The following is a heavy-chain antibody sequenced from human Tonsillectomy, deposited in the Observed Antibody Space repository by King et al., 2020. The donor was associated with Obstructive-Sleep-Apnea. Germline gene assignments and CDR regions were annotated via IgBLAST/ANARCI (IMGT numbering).Heavy chain of an antibody. J-gene: IGHJ4*02. D-gene: IGHD6-13*01. CDR2: IRYDGSNK. V-gene: IGHV3-30*02. CDR3: AKATAAAGTFADY. CDR1: GFSFSSYG. Sequence: VQLVESGGGVVQPGGSLILSCAAAGFSFSSYGMHWVRQAPGKGLEWVAFIRYDGSNKYYADSVKGRFTISSDTSKKTLYLQMNSLRAEDTAVFYCAKATAAAGTFADYWGQGTLVTVSS.